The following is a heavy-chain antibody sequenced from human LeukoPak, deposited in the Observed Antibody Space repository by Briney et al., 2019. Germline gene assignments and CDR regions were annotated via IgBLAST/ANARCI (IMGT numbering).Heavy chain of an antibody. J-gene: IGHJ4*02. CDR3: TSTQQVNYGGNSVDY. Sequence: GGSLRLSCAASGFTFSGSAMHWVRQASGKGLEWVGRIRSKANSYATAYAASVKGRFTISGDDSKNTAYLQMNSLKTEDTAVYYCTSTQQVNYGGNSVDYWGQGTLVTVSS. CDR1: GFTFSGSA. CDR2: IRSKANSYAT. V-gene: IGHV3-73*01. D-gene: IGHD4-23*01.